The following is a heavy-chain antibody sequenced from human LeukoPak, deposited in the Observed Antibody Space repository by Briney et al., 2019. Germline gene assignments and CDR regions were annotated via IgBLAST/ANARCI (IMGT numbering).Heavy chain of an antibody. CDR1: GGSISSSSYY. V-gene: IGHV4-39*01. CDR3: ARRSGGATMGYFDY. Sequence: SETLSLTCTVPGGSISSSSYYWGWIRQPPGKGLEWIGSIYYSGSTYYNPSLKSRVTISVDTSKNQFSLKLSSVTAADTAVYYCARRSGGATMGYFDYWGQGTLVTVTS. D-gene: IGHD1-26*01. CDR2: IYYSGST. J-gene: IGHJ4*02.